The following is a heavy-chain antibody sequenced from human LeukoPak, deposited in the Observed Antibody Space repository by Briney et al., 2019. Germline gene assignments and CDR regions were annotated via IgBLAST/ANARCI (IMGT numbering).Heavy chain of an antibody. V-gene: IGHV4-39*07. CDR2: IYYRGNS. CDR1: GGSISSGSCY. J-gene: IGHJ4*02. CDR3: AKDHYDSSGYPFDY. Sequence: SETLSLTCTVSGGSISSGSCYWGWIRQPPGKGLEWIGSIYYRGNSYYNPSLKSRVTISVDTSKNHFSLKLRSVTAADTAVYYCAKDHYDSSGYPFDYWGQGTLVTVSS. D-gene: IGHD3-22*01.